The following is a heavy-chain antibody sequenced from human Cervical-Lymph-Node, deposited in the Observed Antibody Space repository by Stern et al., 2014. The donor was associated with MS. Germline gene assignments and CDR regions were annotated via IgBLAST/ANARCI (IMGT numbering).Heavy chain of an antibody. J-gene: IGHJ6*02. D-gene: IGHD3-10*02. CDR1: GYTFTNYW. CDR3: ARRGDGGVRGYYGLDV. V-gene: IGHV5-51*03. Sequence: EVQLEESGAEVKKSGESLKISCKGSGYTFTNYWIGWVRQLPGKGLEWMGIMYPDESSTRYEIRYSPSFQGQVTISADKSISTAYLQWSSLKASDSAMYYCARRGDGGVRGYYGLDVWGQGTTVTVSS. CDR2: MYPDESST.